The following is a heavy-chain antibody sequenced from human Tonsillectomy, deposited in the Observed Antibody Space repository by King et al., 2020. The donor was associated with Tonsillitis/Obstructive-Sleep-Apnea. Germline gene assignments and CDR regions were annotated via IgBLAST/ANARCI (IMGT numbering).Heavy chain of an antibody. Sequence: VQLVESGGGVVQPGRSLRLSCAASGFTFSSYVMHWIRQAPGKGLEWVATILYDGSNKYYADSVKGRFAISRDNSKKMLFLQMSSLRSEDTAGYYCARGTEIVVRHYYMHVWGKGTTVTVSS. D-gene: IGHD2-21*01. CDR1: GFTFSSYV. V-gene: IGHV3-30*09. CDR2: ILYDGSNK. J-gene: IGHJ6*03. CDR3: ARGTEIVVRHYYMHV.